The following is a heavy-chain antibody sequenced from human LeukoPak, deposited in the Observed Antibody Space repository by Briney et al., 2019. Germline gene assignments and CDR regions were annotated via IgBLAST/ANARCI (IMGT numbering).Heavy chain of an antibody. CDR2: ISGGGGST. V-gene: IGHV3-23*01. D-gene: IGHD1-26*01. J-gene: IGHJ4*02. Sequence: GGSLRLSCAASGFTFTSYSMNWVRQAPGKGLEWVSTISGGGGSTYYADSVKGRFTITRDNSQNTLYLQVNSLRAEDTAVYYCAKGGKWDVTPFDYWGQGTLVTVSS. CDR1: GFTFTSYS. CDR3: AKGGKWDVTPFDY.